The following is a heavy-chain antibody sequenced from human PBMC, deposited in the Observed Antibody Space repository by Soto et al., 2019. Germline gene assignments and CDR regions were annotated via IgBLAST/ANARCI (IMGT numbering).Heavy chain of an antibody. V-gene: IGHV3-15*01. CDR2: IKSTTDGGTA. Sequence: PGRSLRLSCAASGFTFSNAWMSWVRQAPGKGLEWVGRIKSTTDGGTADYAAPVKGRFTISRDDSNNTLYLQSTSLKTEDTAVYDCTTETGFFDYWGQGTLVTVSS. CDR1: GFTFSNAW. J-gene: IGHJ4*02. D-gene: IGHD1-1*01. CDR3: TTETGFFDY.